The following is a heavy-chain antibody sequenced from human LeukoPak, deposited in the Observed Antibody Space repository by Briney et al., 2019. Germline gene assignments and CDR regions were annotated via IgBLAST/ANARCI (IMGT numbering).Heavy chain of an antibody. V-gene: IGHV1-8*01. Sequence: SVKLSCKASGYTFSSYDFNWARHPTGQGLEWMGWMNPNSGNTGYAQKFQGRATMTRNTCISTAYMEMSSLRSEDTAVYYCARVRGIAARGLLHWFDPWGQGTLVTVSS. CDR3: ARVRGIAARGLLHWFDP. CDR1: GYTFSSYD. D-gene: IGHD6-6*01. CDR2: MNPNSGNT. J-gene: IGHJ5*02.